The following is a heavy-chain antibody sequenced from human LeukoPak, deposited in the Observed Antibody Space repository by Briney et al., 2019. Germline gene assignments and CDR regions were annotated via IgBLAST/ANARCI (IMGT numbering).Heavy chain of an antibody. CDR1: GGSISSYY. Sequence: PSETLSLTCTVSGGSISSYYWTWIRQPPGKGLEGIGYIYHIGSTNYNPSLKSRVTISVDTSKNQFSLKLSSVTAADTAVYYCASFVQMAGAYYFDYWGQGTLVTVSS. CDR3: ASFVQMAGAYYFDY. CDR2: IYHIGST. V-gene: IGHV4-59*01. J-gene: IGHJ4*02. D-gene: IGHD1-26*01.